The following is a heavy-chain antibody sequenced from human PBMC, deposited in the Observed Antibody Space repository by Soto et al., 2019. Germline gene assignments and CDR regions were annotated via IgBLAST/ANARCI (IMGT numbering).Heavy chain of an antibody. J-gene: IGHJ3*02. V-gene: IGHV3-23*01. CDR3: AIMITFVGVIVWGRHDAFDI. D-gene: IGHD3-16*02. Sequence: GGSLRLSCAASGFTFSSYAMSWVRQAPGKGLEWVSAISGSGGSTYYADSVKGRFTISRDNSKNTLYLQMNSLRAEDTAVYYCAIMITFVGVIVWGRHDAFDIWGQGTMVTVSS. CDR1: GFTFSSYA. CDR2: ISGSGGST.